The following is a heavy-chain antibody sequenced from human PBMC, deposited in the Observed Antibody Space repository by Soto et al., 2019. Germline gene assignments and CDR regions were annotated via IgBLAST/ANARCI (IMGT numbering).Heavy chain of an antibody. CDR3: TPGYSGYDGGYYFDY. J-gene: IGHJ4*02. V-gene: IGHV4-34*03. Sequence: LSLTCAVYGGSFSGYYWSWIRQPPGKGLEWIGEINHSGSTNYNPSLKSRVTISVDTSKNQFSLKLSSVTAADTAVYYCTPGYSGYDGGYYFDYWGQGTLVTVSS. CDR1: GGSFSGYY. D-gene: IGHD5-12*01. CDR2: INHSGST.